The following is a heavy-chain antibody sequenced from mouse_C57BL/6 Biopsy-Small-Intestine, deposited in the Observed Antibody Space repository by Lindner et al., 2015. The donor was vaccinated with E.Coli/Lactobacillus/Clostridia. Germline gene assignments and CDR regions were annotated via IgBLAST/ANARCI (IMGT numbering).Heavy chain of an antibody. CDR3: AREDIYYDYYYFDY. D-gene: IGHD2-4*01. V-gene: IGHV5-17*01. J-gene: IGHJ2*01. CDR1: GFTFSDYG. Sequence: VQLQESGGGLVKPGGSLKLSCAASGFTFSDYGMHWVRQAPEKGLEWVAYISSGSSTIYYADTVKGRFTISRDIAKNTLFLQMTSLRSEDTAMYYCAREDIYYDYYYFDYWGQGTTLTVSS. CDR2: ISSGSSTI.